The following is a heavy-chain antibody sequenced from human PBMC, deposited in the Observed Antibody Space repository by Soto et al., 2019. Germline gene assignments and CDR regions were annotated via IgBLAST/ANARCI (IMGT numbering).Heavy chain of an antibody. J-gene: IGHJ5*02. CDR3: ARGHYDFWSAEGYWFDP. D-gene: IGHD3-3*01. V-gene: IGHV4-4*07. CDR2: IYTSGST. Sequence: QVQLQESGPGLVKPSETLSLTCTVSGGSISSYYWSWIRQPAGKGLEWIGRIYTSGSTNYNPSLKSRVTMSVDTSKNQFSLKLSSVTAADTAVYYCARGHYDFWSAEGYWFDPWGQGTLVTVSS. CDR1: GGSISSYY.